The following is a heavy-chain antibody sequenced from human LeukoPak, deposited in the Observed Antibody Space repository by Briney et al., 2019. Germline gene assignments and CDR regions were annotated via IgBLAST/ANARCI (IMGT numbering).Heavy chain of an antibody. V-gene: IGHV3-74*01. CDR2: INSDGSST. CDR1: GFTFSSYW. CDR3: ARDLSNRGYDYGSSWGSV. J-gene: IGHJ4*02. Sequence: GGSLRLSCAASGFTFSSYWMLWVRQAPGKGLVWVSRINSDGSSTTYADSVKGRFTISRDNSKNTLYLQMNSLRAEDTAVYYCARDLSNRGYDYGSSWGSVWGQGTLVTVSS. D-gene: IGHD5-12*01.